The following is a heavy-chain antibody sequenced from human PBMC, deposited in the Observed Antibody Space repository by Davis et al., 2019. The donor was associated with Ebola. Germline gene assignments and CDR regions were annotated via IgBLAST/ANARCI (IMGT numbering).Heavy chain of an antibody. V-gene: IGHV3-11*04. J-gene: IGHJ4*02. CDR2: ISGSGSPT. CDR1: GFTFSDFH. D-gene: IGHD1-26*01. CDR3: ARAPLAGRYFDC. Sequence: PGGSLRLSCVASGFTFSDFHMSWIRQAPGKGLEWISFISGSGSPTYYSEALQGRFTISRDNAKNTVILQMNSLRAEDTAVYYCARAPLAGRYFDCWGQGTHVTVSS.